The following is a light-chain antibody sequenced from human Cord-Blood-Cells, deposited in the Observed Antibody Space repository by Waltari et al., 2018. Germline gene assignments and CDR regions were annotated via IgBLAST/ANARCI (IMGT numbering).Light chain of an antibody. CDR2: EVS. V-gene: IGLV2-23*02. Sequence: QPALPQPASASGSPGQPITISCTGTSSDVGSYNLVSWYQQHPGTAPKHMIYEVSKRPSGVSNRFSGSKSGNTASLTISGLQAEDEADYYCCSYAGSSTFVVFGGGTKLTVL. CDR1: SSDVGSYNL. CDR3: CSYAGSSTFVV. J-gene: IGLJ2*01.